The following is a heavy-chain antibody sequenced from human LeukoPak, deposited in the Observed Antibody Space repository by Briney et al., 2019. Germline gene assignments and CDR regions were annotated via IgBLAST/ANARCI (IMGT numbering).Heavy chain of an antibody. CDR2: IYTSGST. D-gene: IGHD3-22*01. CDR1: GGSISNYY. V-gene: IGHV4-4*07. CDR3: AGYYDSSGYHRTFDI. Sequence: SETLSLTCTVSGGSISNYYWSWIRQPAGKGLEWIGRIYTSGSTYYNPSPKSRVTLSVDTSKNQFSLKLSSVTAADTAMYYCAGYYDSSGYHRTFDIWGQGTMVTVSS. J-gene: IGHJ3*02.